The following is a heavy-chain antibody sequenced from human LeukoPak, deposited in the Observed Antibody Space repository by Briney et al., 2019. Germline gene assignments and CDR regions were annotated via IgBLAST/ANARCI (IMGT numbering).Heavy chain of an antibody. J-gene: IGHJ6*02. CDR3: AIGSPAMVYYGMDV. V-gene: IGHV1-18*01. CDR2: ISAYNGNT. CDR1: GYTFTSYG. Sequence: GASVKVSCKASGYTFTSYGISWVRQAPGQGLEWMGWISAYNGNTNYAQKLQGRVTMTTDTSTSTAYMELRSLRSDDTAVYYCAIGSPAMVYYGMDVWGQGITVTVSS. D-gene: IGHD5-18*01.